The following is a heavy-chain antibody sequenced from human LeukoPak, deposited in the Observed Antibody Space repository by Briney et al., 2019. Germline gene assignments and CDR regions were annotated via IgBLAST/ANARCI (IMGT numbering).Heavy chain of an antibody. CDR2: IYTSGST. J-gene: IGHJ3*02. CDR1: GGSISSGSYY. D-gene: IGHD2-2*01. Sequence: SETLSLTCTVSGGSISSGSYYWSWIRQPAGKGLEWIGRIYTSGSTNYNPSLKSRVTISVDTSKNQFSLKLSSVTAADTAVYYCARSIVVVPAAAYLDAFDTWGQGTMVTVSS. CDR3: ARSIVVVPAAAYLDAFDT. V-gene: IGHV4-61*02.